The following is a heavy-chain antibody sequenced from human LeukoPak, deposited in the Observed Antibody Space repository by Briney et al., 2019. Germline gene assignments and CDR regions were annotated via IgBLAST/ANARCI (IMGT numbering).Heavy chain of an antibody. CDR2: IYYSGST. CDR1: GGSISSGGYS. J-gene: IGHJ5*02. Sequence: SQTLSLTCTVSGGSISSGGYSWSWIRQHPGKGLEWIGYIYYSGSTYYNPSLKSRVTISVDTSKNQFSLKLSPVTAADTAVYYCAREWLRPYNWFDPWGQGTLVTVSS. V-gene: IGHV4-31*03. D-gene: IGHD5-12*01. CDR3: AREWLRPYNWFDP.